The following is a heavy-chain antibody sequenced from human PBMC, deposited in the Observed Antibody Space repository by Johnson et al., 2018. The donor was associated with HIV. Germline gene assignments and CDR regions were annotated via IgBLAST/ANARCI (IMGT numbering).Heavy chain of an antibody. CDR3: ARDPSTAAADSKDAFDI. V-gene: IGHV3-20*04. CDR1: GFTFDDYG. J-gene: IGHJ3*02. CDR2: INWNGGST. Sequence: VQLVESGGGVVRPGGSLRLSCAASGFTFDDYGMSWVHQAPGKGLEWVSGINWNGGSTGYADSVKGRFTISRDNAKNSLYLQMNSLRAEDTALYYCARDPSTAAADSKDAFDIWGQGTMVTVSS. D-gene: IGHD6-13*01.